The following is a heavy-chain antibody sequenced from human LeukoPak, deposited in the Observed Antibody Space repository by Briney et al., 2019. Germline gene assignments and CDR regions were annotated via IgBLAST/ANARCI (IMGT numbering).Heavy chain of an antibody. J-gene: IGHJ4*02. CDR2: IGAGGDYT. D-gene: IGHD6-13*01. CDR1: GFTFSIYA. V-gene: IGHV3-23*01. Sequence: PGGSLRLSCSASGFTFSIYAMSWVRQAPGKGLEWVSTIGAGGDYTYYTDSVKGRFTISRDTSKNRLYLQLNSLRVEDTAVFYCARDTSSSWYYFDHWGQGTLVTVSS. CDR3: ARDTSSSWYYFDH.